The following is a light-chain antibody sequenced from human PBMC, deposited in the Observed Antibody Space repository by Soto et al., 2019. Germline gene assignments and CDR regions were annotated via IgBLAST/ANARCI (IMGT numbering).Light chain of an antibody. V-gene: IGKV3-20*01. CDR1: QSVSGW. Sequence: TQSPSTLSAPVVDTVTVTCLASQSVSGWLAWYQQKPGQAPRLLIYGASSRATGIPDRFSGSESGTDFTLTISRLETEDFAVYYCQQYGSSPRTFGQGTKVDIK. CDR3: QQYGSSPRT. CDR2: GAS. J-gene: IGKJ1*01.